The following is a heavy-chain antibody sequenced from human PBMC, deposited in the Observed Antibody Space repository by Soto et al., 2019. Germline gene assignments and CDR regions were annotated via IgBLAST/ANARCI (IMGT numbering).Heavy chain of an antibody. CDR2: INHSGST. CDR3: ARASRTRLHDTYYYYYMDV. D-gene: IGHD1-1*01. J-gene: IGHJ6*03. Sequence: LETLSLTCAVYGGSFSGYYWSWIRQPPGKGLGWIGEINHSGSTNYNPSLKSRVTISVDTSKNQFSLKLSSVTAADTAVYYCARASRTRLHDTYYYYYMDVWGKGTTVTVSS. CDR1: GGSFSGYY. V-gene: IGHV4-34*01.